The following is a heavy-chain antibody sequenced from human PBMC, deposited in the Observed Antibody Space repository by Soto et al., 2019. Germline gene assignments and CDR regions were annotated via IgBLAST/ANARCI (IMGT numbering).Heavy chain of an antibody. J-gene: IGHJ4*02. CDR1: GGSINTGGYY. D-gene: IGHD3-10*01. Sequence: QVQLKESGPGLVKPSESLSLTCSVSGGSINTGGYYWSWMRQPPGKGLEWIGYIYYSGSTLYNPPVKSRASISLATSTNQFSPNLNFVTAADTAVYYCAVTSNSESLGHYFDYWGQGILVTVSS. CDR2: IYYSGST. V-gene: IGHV4-30-4*01. CDR3: AVTSNSESLGHYFDY.